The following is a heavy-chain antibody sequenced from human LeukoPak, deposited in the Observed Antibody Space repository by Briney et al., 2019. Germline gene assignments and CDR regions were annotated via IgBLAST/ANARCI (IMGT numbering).Heavy chain of an antibody. D-gene: IGHD3-10*01. J-gene: IGHJ4*02. CDR1: GFPFNIYW. CDR2: IKEDGSYK. V-gene: IGHV3-7*01. CDR3: ARGNPTPGDY. Sequence: GGSLRLSCAASGFPFNIYWMSWVRQGPGKGLEWVATIKEDGSYKYYVDSVKGRFTISRDNARNLLYLHMFSLRDVDTALYYCARGNPTPGDYWGQGTLVAVSS.